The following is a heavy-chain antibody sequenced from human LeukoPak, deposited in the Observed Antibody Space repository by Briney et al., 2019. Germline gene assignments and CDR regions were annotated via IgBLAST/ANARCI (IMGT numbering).Heavy chain of an antibody. Sequence: SETLSLTCTVSGGSFSSHTYYWGWIRQPAGKGLEWIGRIYTSGSTNYNPSLKSRVTISVDTSKNQFSLKLSSVTAADTAVYYCATSTCSSTSCFYYYMDVWGKGTTVTVSS. D-gene: IGHD2-2*01. CDR3: ATSTCSSTSCFYYYMDV. V-gene: IGHV4-61*02. CDR1: GGSFSSHTYY. CDR2: IYTSGST. J-gene: IGHJ6*03.